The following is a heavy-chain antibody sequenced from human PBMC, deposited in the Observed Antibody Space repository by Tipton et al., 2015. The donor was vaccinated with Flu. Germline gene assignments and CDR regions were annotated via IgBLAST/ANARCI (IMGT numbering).Heavy chain of an antibody. CDR3: AKGLWKYCSGGSCLILDS. CDR1: GFTFNEYG. V-gene: IGHV3-30-3*02. CDR2: IQYDGVTK. Sequence: SLRLSCATSGFTFNEYGIHWVRQAPGKGLEWVTFIQYDGVTKYYADSVKGRFTISRDSSRSTVYLQMASLRVDDTAVYFCAKGLWKYCSGGSCLILDSWGQGTLVTVSS. D-gene: IGHD2-15*01. J-gene: IGHJ4*02.